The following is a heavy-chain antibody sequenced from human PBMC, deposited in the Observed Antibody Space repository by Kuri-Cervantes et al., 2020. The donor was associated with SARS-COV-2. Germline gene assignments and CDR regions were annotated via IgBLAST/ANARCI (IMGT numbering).Heavy chain of an antibody. CDR1: GGSISSGDYY. Sequence: SETLSLTCTVSGGSISSGDYYWSWIRQPPGKGLEWIGYIYYSGSTYYNPSLKSRVTISVDTSKNQFSLKLSSVTAADTAVYYCASIKSYYCYMDVWGKGTTVTVSS. CDR2: IYYSGST. J-gene: IGHJ6*03. CDR3: ASIKSYYCYMDV. V-gene: IGHV4-30-4*08.